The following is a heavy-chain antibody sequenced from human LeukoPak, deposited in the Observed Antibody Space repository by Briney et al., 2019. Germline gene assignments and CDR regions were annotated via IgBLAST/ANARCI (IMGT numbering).Heavy chain of an antibody. Sequence: SETLSLTCTVSGGSISSGSYYYSWIRQPAGKGLEWLGRIYTSGTTNYNPSLKSRVTISVDTSKNQFSLKLSSVTAADTAVYYCARGRGYCSGGSCYSWGYYYYMDVWGKGTTVTISS. V-gene: IGHV4-61*02. CDR3: ARGRGYCSGGSCYSWGYYYYMDV. CDR1: GGSISSGSYY. D-gene: IGHD2-15*01. CDR2: IYTSGTT. J-gene: IGHJ6*03.